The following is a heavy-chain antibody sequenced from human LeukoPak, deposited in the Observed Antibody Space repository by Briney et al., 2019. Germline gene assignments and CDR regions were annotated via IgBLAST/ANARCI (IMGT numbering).Heavy chain of an antibody. CDR2: IYSGGST. Sequence: GGSLRLSCAASGFNFTSYAMSWVRQAPGKGLEWVSVIYSGGSTYYADSVNGRFTISRDNSKNTLYLQMNSLRAEDTAVYYCARHYCSSANCYDGDGYYYGVDVWGQGTTVTVSS. J-gene: IGHJ6*02. CDR1: GFNFTSYA. CDR3: ARHYCSSANCYDGDGYYYGVDV. V-gene: IGHV3-23*03. D-gene: IGHD2-2*01.